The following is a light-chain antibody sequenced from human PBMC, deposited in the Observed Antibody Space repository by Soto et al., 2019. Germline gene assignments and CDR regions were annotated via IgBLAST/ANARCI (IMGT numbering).Light chain of an antibody. Sequence: QSVLTQPPSMSGATGQRVTISCTGSSSNIGAGYDVHWYQQHPGTAPKLLIFDNNNRPSGVPDRFSGAKSDTSAFLAITGLQAEDESDYYCQSFDTRLSGFVVFGGGTKLTVL. CDR1: SSNIGAGYD. V-gene: IGLV1-40*01. CDR2: DNN. J-gene: IGLJ2*01. CDR3: QSFDTRLSGFVV.